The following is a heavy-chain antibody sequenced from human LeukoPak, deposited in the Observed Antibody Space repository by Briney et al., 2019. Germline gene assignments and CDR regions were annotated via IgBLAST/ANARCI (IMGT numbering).Heavy chain of an antibody. J-gene: IGHJ6*04. CDR1: GFTFDNFA. D-gene: IGHD3-10*02. CDR2: ISGSGSRT. Sequence: GGSLRLSCAASGFTFDNFAMSWVRQAPGKGLEWVSTISGSGSRTYHADSVKGRFTISRDNAKNSLYLQMNSLRAEDTAVYYCAELGITMIGGVWGKGTTVTISS. V-gene: IGHV3-23*01. CDR3: AELGITMIGGV.